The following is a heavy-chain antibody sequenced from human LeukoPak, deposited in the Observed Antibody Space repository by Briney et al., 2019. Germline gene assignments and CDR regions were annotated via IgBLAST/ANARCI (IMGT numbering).Heavy chain of an antibody. CDR2: INQSGGT. J-gene: IGHJ6*03. Sequence: SETLSLTCAVDGGSFSDYSWTWIRPPPGKGREWIGEINQSGGTNHNPSLMSRVIKSVDKSKNQISRKVSSVTAADTAVYYCARVGYSFSINDWSRTGLGAYPTKYYYYMDVWGKGTTVTVSS. CDR1: GGSFSDYS. V-gene: IGHV4-34*01. CDR3: ARVGYSFSINDWSRTGLGAYPTKYYYYMDV. D-gene: IGHD5-18*01.